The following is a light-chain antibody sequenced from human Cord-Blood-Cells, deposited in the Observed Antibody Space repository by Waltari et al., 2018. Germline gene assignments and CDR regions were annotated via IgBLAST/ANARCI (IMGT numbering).Light chain of an antibody. CDR3: SSYTSSSTYVV. CDR1: RMDVGGYNY. Sequence: QSALTQPALVSGSPGQSIPISCTGTRMDVGGYNYDSWYQQHPGKAPKLMIYDVSNRPSGVSNRFSGSKSGNTASLTISGLQAEDDADYYCSSYTSSSTYVVFGGGTKLTVL. CDR2: DVS. V-gene: IGLV2-14*01. J-gene: IGLJ2*01.